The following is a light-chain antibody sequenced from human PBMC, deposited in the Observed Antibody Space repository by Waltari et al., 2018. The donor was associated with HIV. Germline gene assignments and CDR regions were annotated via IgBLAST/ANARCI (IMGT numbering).Light chain of an antibody. CDR3: VLSYDADWV. V-gene: IGLV7-46*01. CDR1: TGPVTNYHY. J-gene: IGLJ3*02. Sequence: QAVVTQEPSLTVSPGGTVTLTCDSSTGPVTNYHYPYWFQQKPAQAPRTLIYDTSNRQSWTPARFSASLLGGKAALTLSGAQRGDEADYYCVLSYDADWVFGGGTKLTVL. CDR2: DTS.